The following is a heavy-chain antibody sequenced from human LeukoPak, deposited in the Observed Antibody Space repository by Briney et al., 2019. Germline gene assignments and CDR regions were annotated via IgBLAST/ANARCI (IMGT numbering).Heavy chain of an antibody. V-gene: IGHV4-61*01. J-gene: IGHJ6*03. Sequence: SETLSLTCTVSGGSISSGSYYWSWIRQPPGKGLEWIGYIYYSGSTNYDPSLKSRVTISVDTSKNQFSLNLSSVTAADTAVYYCARDVQNYYYYYMDVWGKGTTVTVSS. CDR3: ARDVQNYYYYYMDV. CDR1: GGSISSGSYY. CDR2: IYYSGST.